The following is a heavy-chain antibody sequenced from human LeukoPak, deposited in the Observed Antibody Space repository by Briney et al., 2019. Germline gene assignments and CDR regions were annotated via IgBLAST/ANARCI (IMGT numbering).Heavy chain of an antibody. V-gene: IGHV1-69*13. D-gene: IGHD1-1*01. J-gene: IGHJ4*02. Sequence: GASVKVSCKASGGAFSSYAISWVRQAPGQGLEWMGGIILIFGTANYAQKFQGRVTITADESTSTAYMELSSLRSEDTAVYYCARDGGVGRKNDGRVERHNTPPPVYWGQRTLVTVSS. CDR2: IILIFGTA. CDR3: ARDGGVGRKNDGRVERHNTPPPVY. CDR1: GGAFSSYA.